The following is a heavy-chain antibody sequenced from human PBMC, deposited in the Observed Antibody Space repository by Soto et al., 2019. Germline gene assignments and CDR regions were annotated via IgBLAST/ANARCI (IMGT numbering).Heavy chain of an antibody. V-gene: IGHV4-34*01. J-gene: IGHJ5*02. D-gene: IGHD6-13*01. CDR1: GGSFSSYY. Sequence: QVQLQQWGAGLLKPSETLSLTCAVYGGSFSSYYWSWIRQPPGKGLEWIGEITHSGSTNYNPSLKSRVTISVDTSKNQFSRKLSSVTAADTAVYYCARLGRQQLVRRNWFDLWGQGTLVTVSS. CDR2: ITHSGST. CDR3: ARLGRQQLVRRNWFDL.